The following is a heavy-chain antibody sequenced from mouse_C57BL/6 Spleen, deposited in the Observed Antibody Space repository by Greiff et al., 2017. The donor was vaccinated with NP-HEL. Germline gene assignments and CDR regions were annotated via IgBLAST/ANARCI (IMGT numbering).Heavy chain of an antibody. Sequence: VQLQQSGPELVKPGASVKISCKASGYSFTDYNMNWVKQSNGKSLEWIGVINPNYGTTSYNQKFKGKATLTVDKSSSTAYMQLNSLTSEDSAVYFWARSYSNAYYFDYWGQGTTLTVSS. D-gene: IGHD2-5*01. CDR1: GYSFTDYN. J-gene: IGHJ2*01. CDR2: INPNYGTT. CDR3: ARSYSNAYYFDY. V-gene: IGHV1-39*01.